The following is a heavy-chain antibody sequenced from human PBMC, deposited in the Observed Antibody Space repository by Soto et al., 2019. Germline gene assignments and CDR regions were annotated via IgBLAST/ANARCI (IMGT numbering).Heavy chain of an antibody. J-gene: IGHJ4*02. CDR1: GGSTNSRSDY. CDR2: VYYSGST. CDR3: ARQPRGPGYGERGLYFDY. Sequence: SETLSLTCTVSGGSTNSRSDYWGWIRQPPGKGLEWIGSVYYSGSTHDNPSLQSRVTISVDTSRNQFSLNLISVAAADTAVYFCARQPRGPGYGERGLYFDYWGQGTLVTVSS. V-gene: IGHV4-39*01. D-gene: IGHD3-16*01.